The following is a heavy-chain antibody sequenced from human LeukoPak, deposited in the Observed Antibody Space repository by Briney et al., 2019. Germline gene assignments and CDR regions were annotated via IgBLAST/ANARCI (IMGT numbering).Heavy chain of an antibody. CDR3: AKIAAAGPNY. V-gene: IGHV3-30*04. D-gene: IGHD6-13*01. J-gene: IGHJ4*02. CDR2: ISYDGSNK. Sequence: GGSLRLSCGASGFTFSRDAMHWVRQAPGKGLEWVAVISYDGSNKYYADYVKGRFTISRDNSKNTLYLQMNSLRAEDTAVYYCAKIAAAGPNYWGQGTLVTVSS. CDR1: GFTFSRDA.